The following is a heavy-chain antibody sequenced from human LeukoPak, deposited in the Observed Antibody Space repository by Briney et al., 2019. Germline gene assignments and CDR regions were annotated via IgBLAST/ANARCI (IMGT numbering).Heavy chain of an antibody. Sequence: GGSLRLSCAASGLSFGSHAMNWVRQAPGKGLQWVSGISGSGDSTYYTDSVKGRFTISRDNSKSTVYLQMNRLRPEDTAVYYCAKAYWDTFGWYYFDYWGQGTLVTVSS. CDR3: AKAYWDTFGWYYFDY. J-gene: IGHJ4*02. D-gene: IGHD3-16*01. CDR2: ISGSGDST. CDR1: GLSFGSHA. V-gene: IGHV3-23*01.